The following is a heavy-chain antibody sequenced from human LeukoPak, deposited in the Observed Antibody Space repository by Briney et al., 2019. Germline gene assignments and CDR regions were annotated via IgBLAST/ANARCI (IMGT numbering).Heavy chain of an antibody. CDR2: ISSSGSTI. Sequence: GGSLRLSCAASGFTFSSYEMNWVRQAPGKGLEWVSYISSSGSTIYYADSVKGRFTISRDNAKNSLYLRMNSLRAEDTAVYYCAELGITMIGGVWGKGTTVTISS. V-gene: IGHV3-48*03. J-gene: IGHJ6*04. D-gene: IGHD3-10*02. CDR1: GFTFSSYE. CDR3: AELGITMIGGV.